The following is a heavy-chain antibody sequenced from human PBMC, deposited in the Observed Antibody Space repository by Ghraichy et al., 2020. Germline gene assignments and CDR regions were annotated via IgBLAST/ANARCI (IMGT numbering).Heavy chain of an antibody. D-gene: IGHD4-17*01. CDR1: GGSVSSGSYY. V-gene: IGHV4-61*01. CDR3: ARDLRGPSDSLLDY. CDR2: IYYSGST. Sequence: SETLSLTCIVSGGSVSSGSYYWSWIRQPPGKVLEWIGYIYYSGSTNYNPSLESRVTISVDTSKNQFSLQLSSVTAADTAVYYCARDLRGPSDSLLDYWGQGTLVTVSS. J-gene: IGHJ4*02.